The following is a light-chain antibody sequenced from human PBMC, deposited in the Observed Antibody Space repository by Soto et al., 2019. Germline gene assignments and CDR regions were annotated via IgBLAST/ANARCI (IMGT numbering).Light chain of an antibody. CDR2: GVS. CDR3: NSFTTSSTYV. Sequence: QSALTQPASVSGSPGQSITISCTGTSSDVGRYNYVSWYQQHPGKAPKLLIYGVSNRPSGVSNRFSGSKSANTASLTISGLQPEDEADYYCNSFTTSSTYVFGPGTKLIVL. CDR1: SSDVGRYNY. J-gene: IGLJ1*01. V-gene: IGLV2-14*03.